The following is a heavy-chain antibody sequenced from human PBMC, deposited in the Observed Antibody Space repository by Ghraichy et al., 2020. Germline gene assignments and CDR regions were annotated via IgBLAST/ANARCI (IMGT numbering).Heavy chain of an antibody. V-gene: IGHV3-23*01. Sequence: GGSLRLSCAASGFTFSSYAMSWVRQAPGKGLEWVSAISGSGGSTYYADSVKGRFTISRDNSKNTLYLQMNSLRAEDTAVYYCANWGGYYRDIYYGMDVWGQGTTVTVSS. CDR3: ANWGGYYRDIYYGMDV. CDR1: GFTFSSYA. D-gene: IGHD3-3*01. CDR2: ISGSGGST. J-gene: IGHJ6*02.